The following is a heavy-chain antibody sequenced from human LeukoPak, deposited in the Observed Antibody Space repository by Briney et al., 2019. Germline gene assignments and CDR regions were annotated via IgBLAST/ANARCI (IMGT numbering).Heavy chain of an antibody. V-gene: IGHV1-24*01. Sequence: ASVKVSCKVSGYTLTELSMHWVRQAPGKGLEWMGGFDPEDGETIYAQKFQGRVTMTEDTSTDTAYMELSSLRSEDTAVYYCATEPYDSSGYSYWFDPWGQGTLVTVSS. CDR1: GYTLTELS. CDR3: ATEPYDSSGYSYWFDP. CDR2: FDPEDGET. J-gene: IGHJ5*02. D-gene: IGHD3-22*01.